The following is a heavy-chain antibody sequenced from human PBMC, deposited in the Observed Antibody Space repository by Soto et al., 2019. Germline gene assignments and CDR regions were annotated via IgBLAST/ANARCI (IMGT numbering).Heavy chain of an antibody. CDR3: TTGSVEGV. D-gene: IGHD2-15*01. V-gene: IGHV3-15*07. CDR1: GFTFNTAW. Sequence: PGGSLRLSCAASGFTFNTAWMNWVRQAPGEGLEWVGRIKTSADGGATDYAAPVQSRFTISRDDSKNALYLHMNSLKTEDTAVYYCTTGSVEGVWGQGTTVTVSS. CDR2: IKTSADGGAT. J-gene: IGHJ6*02.